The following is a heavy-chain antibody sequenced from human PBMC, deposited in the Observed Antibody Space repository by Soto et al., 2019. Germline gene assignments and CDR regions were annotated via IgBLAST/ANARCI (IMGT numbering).Heavy chain of an antibody. CDR3: ARDLSWGSNWYYYMDV. V-gene: IGHV3-23*01. J-gene: IGHJ6*03. CDR1: GFTFSSYA. Sequence: SLRLSCAASGFTFSSYAMSWVRQAPGKGLEWVSEISGSGGSTYYADSVKGRFTISRDNSKNTLYLQMNSLRAEDTAVYYCARDLSWGSNWYYYMDVWGKGTTVTVSS. CDR2: ISGSGGST. D-gene: IGHD7-27*01.